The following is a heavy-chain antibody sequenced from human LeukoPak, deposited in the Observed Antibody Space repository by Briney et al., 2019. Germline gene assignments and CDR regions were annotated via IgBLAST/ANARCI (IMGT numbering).Heavy chain of an antibody. V-gene: IGHV4-39*07. CDR3: ARSYSSSWSTPAWFDP. CDR1: GGSISSSSYY. Sequence: SETLSLTCTVSGGSISSSSYYWGWIRQPPGKGLEWIGSIYYSGSTYYNPSLKSRVIISVDTSKNQFSLKLSSVTAADTAVYYCARSYSSSWSTPAWFDPWGQGTLVTVSS. D-gene: IGHD6-13*01. J-gene: IGHJ5*02. CDR2: IYYSGST.